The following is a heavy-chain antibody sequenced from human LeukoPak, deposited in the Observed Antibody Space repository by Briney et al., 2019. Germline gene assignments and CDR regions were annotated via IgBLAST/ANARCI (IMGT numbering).Heavy chain of an antibody. D-gene: IGHD6-6*01. V-gene: IGHV3-48*01. CDR1: GFTFSSYS. J-gene: IGHJ4*02. CDR3: ARGRDSSSSYPGY. Sequence: AGGSLRLSCAVSGFTFSSYSMTWVRQAPGKGLEWVSYISSTSSTVYYADSVKGRFTISRDNVKNSLYLQMNSLRAEDTAVYYCARGRDSSSSYPGYWGQGTLVTVSS. CDR2: ISSTSSTV.